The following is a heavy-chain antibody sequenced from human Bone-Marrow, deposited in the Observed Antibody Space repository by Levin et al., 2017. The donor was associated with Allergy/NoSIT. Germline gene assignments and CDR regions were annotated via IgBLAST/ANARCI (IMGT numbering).Heavy chain of an antibody. Sequence: GGSLRLSCAASGFTASTSYMAWVRQAPGKGLEWVSVIYSGGTTYYVDSVKGRSTISRDSSKNTLYLQMNSLRAEDTAVYYCARVGAYSSSWMYYFDSWGQGALVNVSS. V-gene: IGHV3-53*01. CDR1: GFTASTSY. CDR2: IYSGGTT. D-gene: IGHD6-13*01. CDR3: ARVGAYSSSWMYYFDS. J-gene: IGHJ4*02.